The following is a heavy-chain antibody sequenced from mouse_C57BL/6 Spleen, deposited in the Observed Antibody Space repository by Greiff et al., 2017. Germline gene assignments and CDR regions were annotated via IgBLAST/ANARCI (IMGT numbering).Heavy chain of an antibody. D-gene: IGHD1-1*01. CDR1: GYTFTSYW. CDR2: IYPGNSDT. J-gene: IGHJ4*01. V-gene: IGHV1-5*01. CDR3: TRLTTVVAHYAMDY. Sequence: VQLQQSGTVLARPGASVKMSCKTSGYTFTSYWMHWVKQRPGQGLEWIGAIYPGNSDTSYNQKFKGKAKLTAVTSASTAYMELSSLTNEDSAVYDCTRLTTVVAHYAMDYWGQGTSVTVSS.